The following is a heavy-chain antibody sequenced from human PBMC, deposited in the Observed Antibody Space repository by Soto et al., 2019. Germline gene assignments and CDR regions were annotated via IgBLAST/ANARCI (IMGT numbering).Heavy chain of an antibody. V-gene: IGHV4-59*08. CDR1: GDCLDQYY. J-gene: IGHJ4*01. D-gene: IGHD5-12*01. CDR2: IYYTGST. Sequence: GTLALGSAVKGDCLDQYYWWCIRQPPGKGLEWIGYIYYTGSTYYNPSLKSRVTISLDMSKNQFSLELSAVTAADTAMYYCVRRANSGWSSFDSWGPGILVT. CDR3: VRRANSGWSSFDS.